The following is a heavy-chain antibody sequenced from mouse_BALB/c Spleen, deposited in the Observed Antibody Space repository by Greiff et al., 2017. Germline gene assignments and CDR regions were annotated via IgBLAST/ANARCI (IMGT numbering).Heavy chain of an antibody. Sequence: VQLKESGAELVKPGASVKLSCTASGFNIKDTYMHWVKQRPEQGLEWIGRIDPANGNTKYDPKFQGKATITADTSSNTAYLQLSSLTSEDTAVYYCARPWLPHAMDYWGQGTTLTVSS. J-gene: IGHJ2*01. CDR3: ARPWLPHAMDY. D-gene: IGHD2-2*01. V-gene: IGHV14-3*02. CDR1: GFNIKDTY. CDR2: IDPANGNT.